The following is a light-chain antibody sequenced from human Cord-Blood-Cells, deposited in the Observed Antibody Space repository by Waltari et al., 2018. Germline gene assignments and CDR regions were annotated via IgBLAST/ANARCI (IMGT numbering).Light chain of an antibody. CDR3: CSYAGSYV. CDR1: SSDVGGYNY. Sequence: QSALTQPRSVSGSPGQSVTISCTGTSSDVGGYNYVYWYQQSQGKAPKLMIYDVRKRPSGVPDRFSGAKSGNTASLTISGLQAEDEADYYCCSYAGSYVFGTGTKVTVL. V-gene: IGLV2-11*01. CDR2: DVR. J-gene: IGLJ1*01.